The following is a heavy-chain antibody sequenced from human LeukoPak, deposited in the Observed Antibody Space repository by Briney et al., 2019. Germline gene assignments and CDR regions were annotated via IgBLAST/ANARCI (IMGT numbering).Heavy chain of an antibody. CDR2: ISSSSSYI. CDR3: ARDGSGTTAAFDI. CDR1: GSTFSSYS. Sequence: PGGSLRLSCAASGSTFSSYSMNWVRQAPGKGLEWVSSISSSSSYIYYADSVKGRFTISRDNAKNSLYLQMNSLRAEDTAVYYCARDGSGTTAAFDIWGQGTMVTVSS. J-gene: IGHJ3*02. D-gene: IGHD1-1*01. V-gene: IGHV3-21*01.